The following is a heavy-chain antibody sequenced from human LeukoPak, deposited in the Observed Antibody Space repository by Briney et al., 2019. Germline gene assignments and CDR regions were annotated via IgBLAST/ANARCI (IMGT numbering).Heavy chain of an antibody. CDR1: GYNFIKYW. D-gene: IGHD1-1*01. Sequence: GESLKISCKGSGYNFIKYWIGWVRQMPGKGLEWMGIIYPGDFDTRYSPSFQGQVTISADKSINTAYLQWSSLKASDTAIYYCAREQQLVLFDYWGQGALVTVSS. CDR2: IYPGDFDT. CDR3: AREQQLVLFDY. J-gene: IGHJ4*02. V-gene: IGHV5-51*01.